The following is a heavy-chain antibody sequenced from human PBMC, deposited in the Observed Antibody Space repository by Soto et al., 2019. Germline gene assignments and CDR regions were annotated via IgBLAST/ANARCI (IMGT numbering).Heavy chain of an antibody. CDR2: IIPILGTA. CDR1: GGTFSSYA. J-gene: IGHJ6*02. CDR3: ATSKYSSGWYVRYYYYGMDV. D-gene: IGHD6-19*01. V-gene: IGHV1-69*06. Sequence: QVQLVQSGAEVKKPGSSVKVSCKASGGTFSSYAISWVRQAPGQGLEWMGGIIPILGTANYAQKFQGRVTMNADKSTSTAYMELGSLRSEDTAVYYCATSKYSSGWYVRYYYYGMDVWGQGTTVTVSS.